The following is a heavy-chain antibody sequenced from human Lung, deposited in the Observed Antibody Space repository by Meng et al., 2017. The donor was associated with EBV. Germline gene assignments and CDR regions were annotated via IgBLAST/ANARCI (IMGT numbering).Heavy chain of an antibody. CDR1: VSSINSGCYC. CDR3: ARASYGSGSPLGESWFDP. Sequence: NPPQTLFLTVTVCVSSINSGCYCWSWIRRHPGKGLEWIGSIHDSGSTYYNPSLKSRVTISADTSKNQFSLKLSSVTAADTAVYYCARASYGSGSPLGESWFDPWGQGTLVTVSS. D-gene: IGHD3-10*01. V-gene: IGHV4-31*02. CDR2: IHDSGST. J-gene: IGHJ5*02.